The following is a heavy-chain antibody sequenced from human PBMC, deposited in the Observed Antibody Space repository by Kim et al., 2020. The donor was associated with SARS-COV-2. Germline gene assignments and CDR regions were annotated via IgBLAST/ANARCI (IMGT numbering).Heavy chain of an antibody. CDR3: ARLGEIAAAEGYYFDY. D-gene: IGHD6-13*01. CDR1: GYSFTSYW. Sequence: GESLKISCKGSGYSFTSYWIGWVRQMPGKGLEWMGIIYPGDSDTRYSPSFQGQVTISADKSISTAYLQWSSLKASDTAMYYCARLGEIAAAEGYYFDYWGQGTLVTVSS. CDR2: IYPGDSDT. J-gene: IGHJ4*02. V-gene: IGHV5-51*01.